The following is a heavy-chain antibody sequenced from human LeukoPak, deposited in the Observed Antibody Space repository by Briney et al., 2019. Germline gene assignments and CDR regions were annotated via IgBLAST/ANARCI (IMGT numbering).Heavy chain of an antibody. V-gene: IGHV4-39*07. CDR3: ARAFTEYYDFWSGYQDYYYYYMDV. CDR1: GGSISSSSYY. D-gene: IGHD3-3*01. CDR2: IYYSGST. J-gene: IGHJ6*03. Sequence: SETLSLTCTVSGGSISSSSYYWGWIRQPPGKGLEWIGSIYYSGSTYYNPSLKSRVTISVDTSKNQFSLKLSSVTAADTAVYYCARAFTEYYDFWSGYQDYYYYYMDVWGKGTTVTVSS.